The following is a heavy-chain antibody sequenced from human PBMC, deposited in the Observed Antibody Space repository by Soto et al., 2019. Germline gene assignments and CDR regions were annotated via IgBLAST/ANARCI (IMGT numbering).Heavy chain of an antibody. CDR3: ARLYNRSTRQYPTASGWFDP. V-gene: IGHV1-24*01. D-gene: IGHD1-1*01. J-gene: IGHJ5*02. Sequence: ASVKVSCKVSGYTLTELSMHWVRQAPGKGLEWMGGFDPEDGETIYAQKFQGRVTMTEDTSTDTAYMELSSLRSEDTAVYYCARLYNRSTRQYPTASGWFDPWGQGTLVTVSS. CDR2: FDPEDGET. CDR1: GYTLTELS.